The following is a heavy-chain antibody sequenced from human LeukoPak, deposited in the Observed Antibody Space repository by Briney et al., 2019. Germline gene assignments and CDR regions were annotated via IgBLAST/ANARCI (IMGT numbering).Heavy chain of an antibody. CDR1: GYTFTGYY. J-gene: IGHJ3*02. Sequence: ASVKVSCKASGYTFTGYYMHWVRQAPGQGLEWMGWINPNSGGTNYAQKFQGRVAMTRDTSISTAYMELSRLRSDDTAVYYCAAVAGLENAFDIWGQGTVVTVSS. D-gene: IGHD6-19*01. CDR3: AAVAGLENAFDI. CDR2: INPNSGGT. V-gene: IGHV1-2*02.